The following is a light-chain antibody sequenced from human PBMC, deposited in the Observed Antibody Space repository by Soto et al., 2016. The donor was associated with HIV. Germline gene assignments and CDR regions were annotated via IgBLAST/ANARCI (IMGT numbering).Light chain of an antibody. J-gene: IGKJ1*01. CDR3: QQLNSYPST. CDR2: RAS. V-gene: IGKV1-9*01. Sequence: DFQLTQSPSFLSTSVGDRVTITCRASHGISSYLAWYQQKPGKAPKLLIYRASTLQTGVPSRFRGSGSGTEFTLTVSSLQPEDFATYYCQQLNSYPSTFGPRDPGGNQT. CDR1: HGISSY.